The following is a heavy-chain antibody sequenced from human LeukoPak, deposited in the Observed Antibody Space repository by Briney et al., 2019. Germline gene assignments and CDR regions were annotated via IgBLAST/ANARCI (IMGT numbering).Heavy chain of an antibody. V-gene: IGHV1-46*01. Sequence: ASVKVSCKASGNTFTSYYMHWVRQAPGQGLGWMGITNPSGGSTSYAQKFQGRVTMTRDMSTSTVYMELSSLRSEDTAVYYCARDPQSDLYFDYWGQGTLVTVSS. CDR2: TNPSGGST. CDR3: ARDPQSDLYFDY. CDR1: GNTFTSYY. J-gene: IGHJ4*02.